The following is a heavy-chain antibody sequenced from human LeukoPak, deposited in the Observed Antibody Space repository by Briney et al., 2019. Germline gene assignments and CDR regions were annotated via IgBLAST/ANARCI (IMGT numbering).Heavy chain of an antibody. D-gene: IGHD6-13*01. CDR1: GFTFSSYA. J-gene: IGHJ4*02. CDR2: ISGSGGGT. Sequence: PGGSLRLSCAASGFTFSSYAMHWVRQAPGKGLEWVSAISGSGGGTYYADSVKGRFTISRDNSKNTLYLQMNSLRAEDTAVYYCAKDRHSSWSQNFIFDYWGQGTLVTVSP. CDR3: AKDRHSSWSQNFIFDY. V-gene: IGHV3-23*01.